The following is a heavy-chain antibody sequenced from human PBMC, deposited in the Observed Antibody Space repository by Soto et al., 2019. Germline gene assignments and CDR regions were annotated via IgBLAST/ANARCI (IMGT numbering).Heavy chain of an antibody. J-gene: IGHJ3*02. V-gene: IGHV3-23*01. Sequence: EVQVLESGGGLVQPGGSLRLSCAASGFTLNNYAMSWVRQAPGKGLEWVSSISSSAVGTYYADSVKGRFTISRDKSKNTVYMQMNSLRAEDTALYYCAKGQAAAGLWGAFDIWGQGTMVTVSS. CDR3: AKGQAAAGLWGAFDI. D-gene: IGHD6-13*01. CDR1: GFTLNNYA. CDR2: ISSSAVGT.